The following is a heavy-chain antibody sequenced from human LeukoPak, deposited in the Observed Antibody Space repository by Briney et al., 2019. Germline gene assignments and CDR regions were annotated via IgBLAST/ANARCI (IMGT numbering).Heavy chain of an antibody. CDR3: ARALGYCTGGTCYPNWFDP. Sequence: GASVKVSCKASGYTFTSYAMHWVRQAPGQRLEWMGWINAGNDNTKYSQKFQGRVTITRDTSASTAYMELSSLRSEDTAVYYCARALGYCTGGTCYPNWFDPWGQGTLVTVSS. V-gene: IGHV1-3*01. D-gene: IGHD2-15*01. J-gene: IGHJ5*02. CDR1: GYTFTSYA. CDR2: INAGNDNT.